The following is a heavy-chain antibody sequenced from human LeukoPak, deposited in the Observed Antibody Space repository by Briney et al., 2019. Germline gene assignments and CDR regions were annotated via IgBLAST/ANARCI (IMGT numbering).Heavy chain of an antibody. J-gene: IGHJ4*02. Sequence: PGGSLRLSCAASGFTFSSNWMQWVRQGPGKGRVWFLRINPDGSSTDYAESVKGRFTISRDNAKNTLSLEMNSLGDEDTAVYYCSRDFNGRNDFWGQGTLVTVSS. D-gene: IGHD1-14*01. V-gene: IGHV3-74*01. CDR1: GFTFSSNW. CDR2: INPDGSST. CDR3: SRDFNGRNDF.